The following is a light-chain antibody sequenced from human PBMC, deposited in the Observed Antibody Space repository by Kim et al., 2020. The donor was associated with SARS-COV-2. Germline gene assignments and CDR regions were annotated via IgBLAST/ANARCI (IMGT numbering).Light chain of an antibody. J-gene: IGLJ1*01. CDR1: SGSIASNY. CDR3: QSYDKSNYI. V-gene: IGLV6-57*03. Sequence: KTVTSSCTRSSGSIASNYVQWYQQRPDSAPTTVIYEDIRRPSGVPDRFSGSIDSSSNSASLIISGLKTEDEADYYCQSYDKSNYIFGTGTKVTVL. CDR2: EDI.